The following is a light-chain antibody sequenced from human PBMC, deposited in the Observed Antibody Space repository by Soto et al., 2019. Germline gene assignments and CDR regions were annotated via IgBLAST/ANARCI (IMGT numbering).Light chain of an antibody. CDR2: GAS. Sequence: EIVLTQSPGTLSLSPGERATLSCRASQSVSSSYLAWYQQKPGQAPRLLIYGASSRATGIPDRFSGSGSGTDFTLTISRLQPEAFAVYYCQQYGSAPRLTFGGGTKVESK. CDR1: QSVSSSY. J-gene: IGKJ4*01. CDR3: QQYGSAPRLT. V-gene: IGKV3-20*01.